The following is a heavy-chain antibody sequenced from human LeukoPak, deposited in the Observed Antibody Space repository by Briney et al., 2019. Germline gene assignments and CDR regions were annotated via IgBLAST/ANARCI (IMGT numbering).Heavy chain of an antibody. CDR3: ARDFPPDLGSSGTLDY. V-gene: IGHV1-2*02. CDR1: GYTFTGYY. D-gene: IGHD1-26*01. CDR2: INPNSGGT. Sequence: GASVKVSCKASGYTFTGYYMHWVRQAPGQGLEWMGWINPNSGGTNYAQKFQGRVTMTRDTSISTAYMELSRLRSDDTAVYYCARDFPPDLGSSGTLDYWGQGTLVTVSS. J-gene: IGHJ4*02.